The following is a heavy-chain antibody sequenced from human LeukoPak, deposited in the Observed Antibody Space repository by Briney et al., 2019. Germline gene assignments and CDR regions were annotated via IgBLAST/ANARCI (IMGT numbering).Heavy chain of an antibody. D-gene: IGHD2-15*01. CDR3: AAGWVCSGRSCNYYSYY. J-gene: IGHJ4*02. V-gene: IGHV1-58*02. Sequence: GASVRLSCKASGFTFSRSAMQWVRQARGQRLGWIGWIVVGSGNTNYAQKFQERVTITRDMSTSTAYMELSSLRSEDTVVYYCAAGWVCSGRSCNYYSYYWGQGTLVTVSS. CDR1: GFTFSRSA. CDR2: IVVGSGNT.